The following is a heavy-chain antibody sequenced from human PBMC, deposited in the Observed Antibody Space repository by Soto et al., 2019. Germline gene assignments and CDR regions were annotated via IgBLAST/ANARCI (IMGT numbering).Heavy chain of an antibody. V-gene: IGHV4-59*08. CDR1: GGSISSYY. D-gene: IGHD3-10*01. J-gene: IGHJ6*03. CDR3: ARLKMVRGVITNAYYYVDV. CDR2: IYYSGST. Sequence: SETLSLTCTVSGGSISSYYWSWIRQPPGKGLEWIGYIYYSGSTNYNPSLKSRVTISVDTSKNQFSLKLSSVTAADTAVYYCARLKMVRGVITNAYYYVDVWGKGT.